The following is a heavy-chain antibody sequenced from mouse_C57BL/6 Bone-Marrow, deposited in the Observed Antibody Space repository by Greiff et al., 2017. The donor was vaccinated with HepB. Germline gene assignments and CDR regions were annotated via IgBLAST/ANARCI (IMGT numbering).Heavy chain of an antibody. CDR3: ARCSSCSYWYFDV. CDR1: GYTFTSYW. D-gene: IGHD1-1*01. V-gene: IGHV1-53*01. J-gene: IGHJ1*03. CDR2: INPSNGGT. Sequence: VQLQHPGTELVKPGASVKLSCKASGYTFTSYWMHWVKQRPGQGLEWIGNINPSNGGTNYNEKFKSKATLTVDKSSSTAYMQLSSLTSEDSAVYYCARCSSCSYWYFDVWGTGTTVTVSS.